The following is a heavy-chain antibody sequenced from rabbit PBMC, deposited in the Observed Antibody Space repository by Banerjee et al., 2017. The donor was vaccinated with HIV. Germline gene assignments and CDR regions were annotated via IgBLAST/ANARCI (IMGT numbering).Heavy chain of an antibody. D-gene: IGHD4-1*01. Sequence: QQQLEESGGGLVQPEGSLTLTCKASGFTLSNYYYMCWVRQAPGKGLEWIGCIYAGTSGGTYYATWAKGRFTISKASWTTVTLQMTSLTAADTATYFCARDLAGVIGWNFDLWGPGTLVTVS. V-gene: IGHV1S45*01. J-gene: IGHJ4*01. CDR2: IYAGTSGGT. CDR1: GFTLSNYYY. CDR3: ARDLAGVIGWNFDL.